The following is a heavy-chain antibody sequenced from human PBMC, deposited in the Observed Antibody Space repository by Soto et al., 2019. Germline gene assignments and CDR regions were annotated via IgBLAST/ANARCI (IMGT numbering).Heavy chain of an antibody. D-gene: IGHD4-17*01. CDR2: IIPLLGTA. J-gene: IGHJ6*03. CDR3: ARHSTLGDGDYLDVYYYYYMEL. CDR1: GGTLSSYT. V-gene: IGHV1-69*08. Sequence: QVQLEQSGPEVKRPGSSVTVSCKASGGTLSSYTISWVRQAPGQGLEWMGGIIPLLGTAKYAQKFQGRVTKSEDKFTTTIYLELTGLRSDDTAKYYCARHSTLGDGDYLDVYYYYYMELWGKGTTVTVSS.